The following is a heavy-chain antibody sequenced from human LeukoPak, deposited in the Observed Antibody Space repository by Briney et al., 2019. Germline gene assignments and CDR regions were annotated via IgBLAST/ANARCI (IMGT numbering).Heavy chain of an antibody. D-gene: IGHD1-26*01. CDR1: GDSISGSSYF. V-gene: IGHV4-39*01. J-gene: IGHJ4*02. Sequence: PSETLSLTCTVSGDSISGSSYFWAWLRQPPGKGLEWIGSISYSGSTYYNPSLKSRVTISVDTSKNQFSLRLSSVSAADTAVYYCARRAAGGATFFWGQGTLVTVSA. CDR3: ARRAAGGATFF. CDR2: ISYSGST.